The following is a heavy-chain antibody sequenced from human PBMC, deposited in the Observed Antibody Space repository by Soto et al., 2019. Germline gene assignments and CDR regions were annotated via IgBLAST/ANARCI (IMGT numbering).Heavy chain of an antibody. CDR1: GYSISSTFW. Sequence: QVQLRQSGPGLVKPSGTLSLTCAVSGYSISSTFWWTWGRQSPGKGLEWIGEVYHTVKTRYNPSLNRRVHLSEEKPNTQCSMTLTSMTVADTAVDYCDTRPPQIVETLLTFPSWGQGTPVTVSS. CDR3: DTRPPQIVETLLTFPS. J-gene: IGHJ5*02. CDR2: VYHTVKT. D-gene: IGHD3-16*02. V-gene: IGHV4-4*02.